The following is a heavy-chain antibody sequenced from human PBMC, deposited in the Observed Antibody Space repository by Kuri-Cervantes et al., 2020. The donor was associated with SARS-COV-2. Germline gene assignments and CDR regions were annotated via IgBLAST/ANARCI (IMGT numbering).Heavy chain of an antibody. CDR1: GFTFSSYG. D-gene: IGHD3-16*01. CDR3: AKGSLGDLMSWGYYYYYGMDV. Sequence: LSLTCAASGFTFSSYGMHWVRQAPGKGLEWVAVIWYDGSNKYYADSVKGRFTISRDNSKNTLYLQMNSLRAEDTAVYYCAKGSLGDLMSWGYYYYYGMDVWGQGTTVTVSS. J-gene: IGHJ6*02. V-gene: IGHV3-33*06. CDR2: IWYDGSNK.